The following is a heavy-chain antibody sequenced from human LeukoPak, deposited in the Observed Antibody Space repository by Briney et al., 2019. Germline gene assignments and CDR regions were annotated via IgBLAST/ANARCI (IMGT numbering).Heavy chain of an antibody. J-gene: IGHJ4*02. D-gene: IGHD2-15*01. CDR1: GFTFSSYW. CDR2: INTDGSST. CDR3: ARGFLGGCSGGSCYSGY. Sequence: GGSLRLSCAASGFTFSSYWMHWVRQAPGKGLVWVSRINTDGSSTAYADFVKGRFTISRDSAKNTLYLQMNSLRAEDTAVYFCARGFLGGCSGGSCYSGYWGQGTLLTVSS. V-gene: IGHV3-74*01.